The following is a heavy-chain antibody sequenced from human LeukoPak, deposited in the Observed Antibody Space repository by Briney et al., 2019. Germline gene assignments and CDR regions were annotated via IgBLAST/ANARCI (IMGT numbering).Heavy chain of an antibody. CDR3: TKGVSNKWRGGDS. Sequence: GGSLRLSCGASGFTFSSYAMSWVRQAPGKGLEWVSIISDTSNTYYAGSVRGRFTISRDNPKSTVYLQMNNLGAEDTAVYYCTKGVSNKWRGGDSWGQGTLVIVSS. CDR1: GFTFSSYA. D-gene: IGHD4-11*01. J-gene: IGHJ4*02. V-gene: IGHV3-23*01. CDR2: ISDTSNT.